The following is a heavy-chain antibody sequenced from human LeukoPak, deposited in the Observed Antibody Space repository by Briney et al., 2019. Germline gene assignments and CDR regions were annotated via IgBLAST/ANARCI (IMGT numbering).Heavy chain of an antibody. CDR2: IRQDGGEK. CDR3: ARDGTAAGLYFDL. CDR1: GFTFSSYW. V-gene: IGHV3-7*01. J-gene: IGHJ4*01. Sequence: GGSLRLSCAVSGFTFSSYWMNWVRQAPGKGLERVASIRQDGGEKSYVDSVKGRFTISRDNTKNSLYLQINSLRAEDTAVYYCARDGTAAGLYFDLWGQGTLVTVSS. D-gene: IGHD6-13*01.